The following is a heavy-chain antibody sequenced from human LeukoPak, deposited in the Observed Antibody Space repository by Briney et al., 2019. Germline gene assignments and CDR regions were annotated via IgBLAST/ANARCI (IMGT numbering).Heavy chain of an antibody. CDR2: INPSGGST. V-gene: IGHV1-46*01. CDR3: ATWGSSSSPLPTMDV. J-gene: IGHJ6*02. Sequence: ASVKVSCKASGYTLTNYYMHWVRQAPGQGLEWMGIINPSGGSTSYAQNFQGRVTMARDTSTSTVYMELSSLRSEDTAVYYCATWGSSSSPLPTMDVWGQGTTVTVSS. D-gene: IGHD6-13*01. CDR1: GYTLTNYY.